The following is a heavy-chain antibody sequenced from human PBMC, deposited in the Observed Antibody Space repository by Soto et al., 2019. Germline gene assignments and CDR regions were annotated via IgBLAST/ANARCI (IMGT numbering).Heavy chain of an antibody. CDR2: ISSASSYI. CDR3: ARMKRLYDDGSGYLKPDGFDS. CDR1: GFSFDDHS. V-gene: IGHV3-21*01. D-gene: IGHD3-22*01. J-gene: IGHJ3*02. Sequence: GGSLRLSCAASGFSFDDHSMNWVRQAPGKGLEWVSSISSASSYIYYADSVKGRFTIFRDNAKNSLYLQMNSLRAEDTAVFYCARMKRLYDDGSGYLKPDGFDSWGQGTLVTVSS.